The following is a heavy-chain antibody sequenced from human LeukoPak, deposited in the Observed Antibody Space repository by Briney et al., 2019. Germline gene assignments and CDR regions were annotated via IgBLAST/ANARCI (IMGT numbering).Heavy chain of an antibody. J-gene: IGHJ3*02. CDR3: ARDPLTFDAFDI. CDR2: ISSSGSTI. V-gene: IGHV3-48*03. CDR1: GFTFSSYE. Sequence: PGGSLRLSCAASGFTFSSYEMNWVRQAPGKGLEWVSYISSSGSTIYYADSVKGRFTISRDNAKNSLYLQMNSLRAEDTAVYYCARDPLTFDAFDIWGQGTMVTVSS.